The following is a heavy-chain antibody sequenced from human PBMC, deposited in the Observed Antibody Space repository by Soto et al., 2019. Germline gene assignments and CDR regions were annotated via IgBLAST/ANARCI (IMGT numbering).Heavy chain of an antibody. V-gene: IGHV1-46*01. D-gene: IGHD7-27*01. CDR2: IKSSGDIT. CDR1: GYTFSTYH. CDR3: AREPPNTSLFDC. Sequence: ASVKVSCKTSGYTFSTYHMHWVRLVPGQGLEWVGIIKSSGDITLYAQKFQGRVTMSKDTSTSTVYMEVSSLRSEDTAVYYCAREPPNTSLFDCWGQGTQVTVSS. J-gene: IGHJ4*02.